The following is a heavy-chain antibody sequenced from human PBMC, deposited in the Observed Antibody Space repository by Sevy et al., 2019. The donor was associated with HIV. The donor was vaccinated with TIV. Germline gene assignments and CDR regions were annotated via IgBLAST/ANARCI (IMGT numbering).Heavy chain of an antibody. Sequence: GGSLRLSCAASGFTFSSFAMSWVRQVPGKGLEWVSSINGRGGSTYYADSVKGRVTLSRDNSKNTLFLQMDSLRAEDTAIYYCARPTPRIAPSSAAFFDYWGQGTLVTVSS. CDR1: GFTFSSFA. CDR3: ARPTPRIAPSSAAFFDY. V-gene: IGHV3-23*01. CDR2: INGRGGST. J-gene: IGHJ4*02. D-gene: IGHD3-22*01.